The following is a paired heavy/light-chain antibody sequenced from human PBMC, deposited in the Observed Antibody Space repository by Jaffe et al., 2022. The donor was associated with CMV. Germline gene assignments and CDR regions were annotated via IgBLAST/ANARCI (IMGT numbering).Light chain of an antibody. CDR3: QQGKT. J-gene: IGKJ1*01. V-gene: IGKV1-5*03. Sequence: DIQMTQSPSTLSASVGDRVTITCRASQSISSWLAWYQQKPGKAPKLLIYKASSLESGVPSRFSGSGSGTEFTLTISSLQPDDFATYYCQQGKTFGQGTKVEIK. CDR1: QSISSW. CDR2: KAS.
Heavy chain of an antibody. D-gene: IGHD5-12*01. Sequence: EVQLVESGGGLVQPGGSLRLSCAASGFTFSSYWMSWVRQAPGKGLEWVANIKQDGSEKYYVDSVKGRFTISRDNAKNSLYLQMNSLRAEDTAVYYCARGKEKWLPNTYGMDVWGQGTTVTVSS. CDR3: ARGKEKWLPNTYGMDV. V-gene: IGHV3-7*01. CDR2: IKQDGSEK. J-gene: IGHJ6*02. CDR1: GFTFSSYW.